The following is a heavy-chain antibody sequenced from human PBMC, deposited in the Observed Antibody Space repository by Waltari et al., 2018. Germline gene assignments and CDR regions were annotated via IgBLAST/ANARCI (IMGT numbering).Heavy chain of an antibody. CDR1: VSTVNNNY. J-gene: IGHJ4*02. D-gene: IGHD3-3*01. CDR3: AVLRFLRWFVDY. Sequence: DVQLVEPGGGLIQPGGSLRLSCEADVSTVNNNYMGWVRQAPGRVLEWVSVIYDGDTTFYADSVKGRFTVSTDASKNTLFLQMNSLRADDTAVYYCAVLRFLRWFVDYWGQGLPVTVSS. V-gene: IGHV3-53*01. CDR2: IYDGDTT.